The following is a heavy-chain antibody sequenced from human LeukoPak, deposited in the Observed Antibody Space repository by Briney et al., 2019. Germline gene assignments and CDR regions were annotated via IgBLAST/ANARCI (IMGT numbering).Heavy chain of an antibody. Sequence: PGGSLRLSCAASGFTFRTFNMHWVRQAPGKGLEWVAVFSSSGRSTFYTQHVQGRFTLSRDHSPNTLSLQMNSLRAEDTAVYYCAKSYYYHSGSFDYWGQGTLVTVSS. J-gene: IGHJ4*02. CDR1: GFTFRTFN. CDR3: AKSYYYHSGSFDY. CDR2: FSSSGRST. V-gene: IGHV3-30*18. D-gene: IGHD3-10*01.